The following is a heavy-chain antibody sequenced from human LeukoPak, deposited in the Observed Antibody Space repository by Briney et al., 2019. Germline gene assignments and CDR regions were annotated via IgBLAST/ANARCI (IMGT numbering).Heavy chain of an antibody. CDR1: GFTFSRYS. V-gene: IGHV3-48*01. CDR3: ARVLTPHAGRTPSSLDY. Sequence: GGSLRLSCAASGFTFSRYSMNWVRQVPGKGLGWISYISSTSKTIYYANSLKGRFTISRDNADNSLFLQINSLRAEDTAVYYCARVLTPHAGRTPSSLDYWGQGTLVTVSS. CDR2: ISSTSKTI. D-gene: IGHD2-15*01. J-gene: IGHJ4*02.